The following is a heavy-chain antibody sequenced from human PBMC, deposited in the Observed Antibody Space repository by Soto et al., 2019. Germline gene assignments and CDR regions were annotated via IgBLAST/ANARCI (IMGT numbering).Heavy chain of an antibody. J-gene: IGHJ4*02. V-gene: IGHV4-34*01. CDR3: ARTYSSSWSPFDY. CDR1: GGSFSGYY. Sequence: QVQLQQWGAGLLKPSETLSLTCAVYGGSFSGYYWSWIRQPPGKGLEWIGEINQSGSTNYNPSLKSRVTISVDTSKNQFSLKLSSVTAADTAVYYCARTYSSSWSPFDYWGQGILVTVSS. D-gene: IGHD6-13*01. CDR2: INQSGST.